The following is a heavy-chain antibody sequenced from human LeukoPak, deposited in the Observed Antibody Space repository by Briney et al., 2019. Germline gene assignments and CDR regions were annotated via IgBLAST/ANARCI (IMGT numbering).Heavy chain of an antibody. J-gene: IGHJ4*02. D-gene: IGHD1-1*01. CDR3: LHAYRDRNAYNYDLKCC. CDR2: IAWDDDK. Sequence: SGPTLVNPTQTLTLTCNFSGFSLSTSGMCVSGFRQHPGKALEWLARIAWDDDKYYSTSLTTRLTSSKDTSKIHLVLTMTNMDPVDTATDYCLHAYRDRNAYNYDLKCCRGTGTLVTVSS. V-gene: IGHV2-70*11. CDR1: GFSLSTSGMC.